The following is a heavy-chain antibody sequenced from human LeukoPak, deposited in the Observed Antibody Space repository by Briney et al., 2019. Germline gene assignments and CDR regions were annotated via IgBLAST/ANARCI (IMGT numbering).Heavy chain of an antibody. Sequence: GASVKVSCKTSGYTFTDHAVHWVRQAPGQSLEWMGWINTANGDTGCSQKFQGRVTITSDTSATTAYMEMSSLRSGDTAVFYCTSKPRGESRPFNYWGQGTLVTVSS. V-gene: IGHV1-3*04. CDR2: INTANGDT. J-gene: IGHJ4*02. CDR3: TSKPRGESRPFNY. D-gene: IGHD3-16*01. CDR1: GYTFTDHA.